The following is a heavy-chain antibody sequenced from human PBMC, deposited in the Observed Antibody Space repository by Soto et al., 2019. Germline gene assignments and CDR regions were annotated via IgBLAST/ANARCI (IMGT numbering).Heavy chain of an antibody. J-gene: IGHJ4*02. CDR1: GFTFSSSA. CDR2: IVVGSGNT. V-gene: IGHV1-58*01. Sequence: SVKVSCKASGFTFSSSAVQWVRQARGQRLEWIGWIVVGSGNTNYAQKFQERVTISRDMSTSTAYMELSSLRSEDTAVYYCAAYSSGWTRLAYWGQGALVTVSS. CDR3: AAYSSGWTRLAY. D-gene: IGHD6-19*01.